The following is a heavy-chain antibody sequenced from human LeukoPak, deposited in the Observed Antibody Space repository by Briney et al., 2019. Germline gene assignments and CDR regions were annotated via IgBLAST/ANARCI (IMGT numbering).Heavy chain of an antibody. CDR3: ARGGQLWKEAFDI. Sequence: PGGSLRLSCAASGFTFSSYAMHWVRQAPGKGPGWVAVISYDGSNKYYADSVKGRFTISRDNSKNTLYLQMNSLRAEDTAVYYCARGGQLWKEAFDIWGQGTMVTVSS. CDR2: ISYDGSNK. V-gene: IGHV3-30*04. J-gene: IGHJ3*02. CDR1: GFTFSSYA. D-gene: IGHD5-18*01.